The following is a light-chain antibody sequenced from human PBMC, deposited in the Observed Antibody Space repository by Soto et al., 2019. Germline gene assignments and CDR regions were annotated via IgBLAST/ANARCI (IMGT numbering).Light chain of an antibody. CDR3: QQGYNTPHT. CDR2: AAS. Sequence: DIQLTQSPSSLSASVGDRVTITCRASQTISVYLNWYQQKPGKAPKLLIYAASSLQRGVPSRFSGFESGTDFTLTISSQQPEDFATYYCQQGYNTPHTFGQGTKLEIK. J-gene: IGKJ2*01. CDR1: QTISVY. V-gene: IGKV1-39*01.